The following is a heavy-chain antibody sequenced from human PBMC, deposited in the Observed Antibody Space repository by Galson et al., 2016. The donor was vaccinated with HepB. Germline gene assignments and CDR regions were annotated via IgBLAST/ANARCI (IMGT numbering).Heavy chain of an antibody. CDR1: GFTFDDYV. V-gene: IGHV3-23*01. CDR2: ISSSGGRT. CDR3: ARDVVMENNGPGATYAMDV. Sequence: SLRLSCAASGFTFDDYVMTWVRRAPGKGLEWVSCISSSGGRTDYSASVKGRFTISRDTSENILYLQMNSLRAEDTAVYYCARDVVMENNGPGATYAMDVWGKGTTVTVSS. D-gene: IGHD2-15*01. J-gene: IGHJ6*04.